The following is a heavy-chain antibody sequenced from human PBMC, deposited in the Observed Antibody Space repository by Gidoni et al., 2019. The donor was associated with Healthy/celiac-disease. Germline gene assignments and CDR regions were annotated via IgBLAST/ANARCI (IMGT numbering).Heavy chain of an antibody. J-gene: IGHJ4*02. CDR3: ARGGQWLFSSFDY. Sequence: EVQLVESGGGLVQPGGSMRLSCAASGFPFSSYWMRWVRQAPGKGLEWVANIKQDGSEKYYVDSVKGRFTISRDNAKNSLYLQMNSLRAEDTAVYYCARGGQWLFSSFDYWGQGTLVTVSS. CDR2: IKQDGSEK. CDR1: GFPFSSYW. V-gene: IGHV3-7*01. D-gene: IGHD6-19*01.